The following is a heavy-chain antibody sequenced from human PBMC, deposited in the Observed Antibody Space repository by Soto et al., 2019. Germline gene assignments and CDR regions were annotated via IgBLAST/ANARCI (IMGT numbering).Heavy chain of an antibody. CDR3: ARIIAAQNSYYGMDV. Sequence: QVQLVQSGAEVKKPGSSVKVSCKASGGTFSSYAISWVRQAPGQGLEWLGGIIPIFGTSNHAQNFQGRVTITADESTSTAYMELSSLTSEDTAVYYCARIIAAQNSYYGMDVWGQGTTVPVSS. V-gene: IGHV1-69*01. J-gene: IGHJ6*02. CDR1: GGTFSSYA. D-gene: IGHD6-13*01. CDR2: IIPIFGTS.